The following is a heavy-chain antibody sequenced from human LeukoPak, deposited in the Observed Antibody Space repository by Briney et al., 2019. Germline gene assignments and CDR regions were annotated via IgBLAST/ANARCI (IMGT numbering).Heavy chain of an antibody. J-gene: IGHJ4*02. D-gene: IGHD2-8*01. V-gene: IGHV1-69*04. Sequence: GASVKVSCKASGGTFSSYAISWVRQAPGQGLEWMGRIIPILGIANYAQKFQRRVTITADKSTSTAYMELRSLRSDDTAVYYCARDLYPGLDYWGQGTLVTVSS. CDR1: GGTFSSYA. CDR2: IIPILGIA. CDR3: ARDLYPGLDY.